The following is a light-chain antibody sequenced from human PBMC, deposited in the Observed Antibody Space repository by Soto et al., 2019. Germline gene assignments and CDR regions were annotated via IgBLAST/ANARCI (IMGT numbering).Light chain of an antibody. Sequence: IVLTQSPDTLSLSPGERATLSCRASQSISSTHLVWYQQKPGQAPRLLIYDASNRATGIPARFSGSGSGTDFTLTISSLEPEDFAVYYCQQRSNWPITFGQGTRLEI. V-gene: IGKV3-11*01. J-gene: IGKJ5*01. CDR3: QQRSNWPIT. CDR1: QSISSTH. CDR2: DAS.